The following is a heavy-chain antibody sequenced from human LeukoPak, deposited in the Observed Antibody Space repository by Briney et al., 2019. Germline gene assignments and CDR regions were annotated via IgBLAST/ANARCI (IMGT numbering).Heavy chain of an antibody. D-gene: IGHD5-24*01. J-gene: IGHJ3*02. CDR3: ARDVGAGRDGYNDAFDI. CDR2: IYNSGST. Sequence: SETLSLTCTVSGGSISSYYWSWIRQPAGKGLEWIGRIYNSGSTNYNPSLKSRVTMSVDTSKNQFSLKLSSVTAADTAVYYCARDVGAGRDGYNDAFDIWGQGTMVTVSS. V-gene: IGHV4-4*07. CDR1: GGSISSYY.